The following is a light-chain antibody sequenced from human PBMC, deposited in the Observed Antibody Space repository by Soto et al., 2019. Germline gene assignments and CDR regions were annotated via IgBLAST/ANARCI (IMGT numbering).Light chain of an antibody. CDR3: QVYASLPQT. V-gene: IGKV3-20*01. Sequence: EVVLTQSPATLSLSPGERATLSCRASQTVGSDYLAWYQQKPDQAPRLLIYDAFIGDSGVPDRFSGSGSGTDFTLTISRLEPEDFAVYYCQVYASLPQTFGQGTKVDIK. J-gene: IGKJ1*01. CDR2: DAF. CDR1: QTVGSDY.